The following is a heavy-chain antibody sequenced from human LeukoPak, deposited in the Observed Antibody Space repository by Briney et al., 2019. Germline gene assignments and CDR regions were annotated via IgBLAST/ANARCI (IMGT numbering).Heavy chain of an antibody. CDR1: GFTFSSYA. D-gene: IGHD4-17*01. J-gene: IGHJ4*02. Sequence: GGSLRLSCAASGFTFSSYAMSWVRQAPWKGLEWVSAISGSGGSTYYADSVKGRFTISRDNSKNTLYLQMNSLRAEDTAVYYCAKSDYGDGNFDYWGQGTLVTVSS. CDR2: ISGSGGST. V-gene: IGHV3-23*01. CDR3: AKSDYGDGNFDY.